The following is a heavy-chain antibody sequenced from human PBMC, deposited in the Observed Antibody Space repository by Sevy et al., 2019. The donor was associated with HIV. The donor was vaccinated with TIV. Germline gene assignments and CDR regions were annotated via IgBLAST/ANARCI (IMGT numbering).Heavy chain of an antibody. D-gene: IGHD5-18*01. V-gene: IGHV3-7*01. J-gene: IGHJ4*01. Sequence: GGSLRLSCAVSGFIVSSNYMTWVRQAPGKGLEWVATMKQDGSEEDYVDSVKGRFTISRDNAKNSLFLQMNSLSAEDTAVYYCVREGLGGYSYSLDYWGHGTLVTVSS. CDR2: MKQDGSEE. CDR1: GFIVSSNY. CDR3: VREGLGGYSYSLDY.